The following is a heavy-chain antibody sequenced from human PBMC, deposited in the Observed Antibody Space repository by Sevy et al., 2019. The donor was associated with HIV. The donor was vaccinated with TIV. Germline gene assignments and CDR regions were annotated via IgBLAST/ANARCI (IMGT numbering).Heavy chain of an antibody. CDR2: IKQDGSEK. CDR1: GFTFSSYW. D-gene: IGHD3-10*01. Sequence: GGSLRLSCAASGFTFSSYWMSWVRQAPGKGLEWVANIKQDGSEKYYVDSVKGRYTISRDNAKNSLYLQMNSLRAEDRAVYYCASKIGMYGSGSYYSNYYYGMDVWGQGTTVTVSS. CDR3: ASKIGMYGSGSYYSNYYYGMDV. J-gene: IGHJ6*02. V-gene: IGHV3-7*01.